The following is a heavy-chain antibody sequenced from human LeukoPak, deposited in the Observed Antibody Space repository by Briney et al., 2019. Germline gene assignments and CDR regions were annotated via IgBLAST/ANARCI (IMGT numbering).Heavy chain of an antibody. CDR3: ARVPPTPYDNYYFDY. CDR1: GYTFTGYY. J-gene: IGHJ4*02. Sequence: ASVKVSCKASGYTFTGYYMHWVRQAPGQGLEWMGWINPNSGGTNNAQKFQGRVTMTRDTSISTAYMELSRLRSDDTAVYYCARVPPTPYDNYYFDYWGQGTLVTVSS. CDR2: INPNSGGT. V-gene: IGHV1-2*02. D-gene: IGHD3-22*01.